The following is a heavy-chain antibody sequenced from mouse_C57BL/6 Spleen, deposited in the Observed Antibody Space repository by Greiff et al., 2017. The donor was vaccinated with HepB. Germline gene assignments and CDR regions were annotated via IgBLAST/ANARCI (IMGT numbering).Heavy chain of an antibody. J-gene: IGHJ4*01. CDR1: GFSFNTYA. D-gene: IGHD3-3*01. CDR2: IRSKSNNYAT. Sequence: EVQLQQSGGGLVQPKGSLKLSCAASGFSFNTYAMNWVRQAPGKGLEWVARIRSKSNNYATYYADSVKDRFTISRDDSESMLYLQMNNLKTEDTAMYYCVRLTGPRAMDYWGQGTSVTVSS. CDR3: VRLTGPRAMDY. V-gene: IGHV10-1*01.